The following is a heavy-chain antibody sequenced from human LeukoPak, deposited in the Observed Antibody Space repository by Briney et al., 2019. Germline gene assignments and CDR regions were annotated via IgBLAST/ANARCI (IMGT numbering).Heavy chain of an antibody. D-gene: IGHD6-13*01. J-gene: IGHJ4*02. CDR3: ATAAGPGFDY. CDR1: DYSITSGYF. Sequence: SETLSLTCAVSDYSITSGYFWGWIRQPPGKGLEWIGCMSHSGNAYYSPSLKSRVTISLETSTNQVSLRLSSVTAADTAVYYCATAAGPGFDYWGQGTLVTVSS. CDR2: MSHSGNA. V-gene: IGHV4-38-2*01.